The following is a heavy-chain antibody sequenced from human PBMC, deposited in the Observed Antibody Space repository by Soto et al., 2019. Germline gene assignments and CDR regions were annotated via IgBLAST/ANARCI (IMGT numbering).Heavy chain of an antibody. Sequence: GGSLRLSCSGSGFTFSTYSMAWIRQAPGKGLEWLSYISSSSSVIYYADSVKGRITVSRDNGKNALILQMHSLRADDTAVYYCARYLIIPRAFDIWGQGTAVTVSS. V-gene: IGHV3-48*04. J-gene: IGHJ6*02. D-gene: IGHD2-21*01. CDR3: ARYLIIPRAFDI. CDR2: ISSSSSVI. CDR1: GFTFSTYS.